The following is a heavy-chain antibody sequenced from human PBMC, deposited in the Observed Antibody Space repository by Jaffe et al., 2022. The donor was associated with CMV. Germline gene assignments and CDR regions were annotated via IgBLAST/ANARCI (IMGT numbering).Heavy chain of an antibody. V-gene: IGHV4-34*01. CDR3: ARGHYYDSSGYYFYFDY. CDR2: INHSGST. CDR1: GGSFSGYY. Sequence: QVQLQQWGAGLLKPSETLSLTCAVYGGSFSGYYWSWIRQPPGKGLEWIGEINHSGSTNYNPSLKSRVTISVDTSKNQFSLKLSSVTAADTAVYYCARGHYYDSSGYYFYFDYWGQGTLVTVSS. D-gene: IGHD3-22*01. J-gene: IGHJ4*02.